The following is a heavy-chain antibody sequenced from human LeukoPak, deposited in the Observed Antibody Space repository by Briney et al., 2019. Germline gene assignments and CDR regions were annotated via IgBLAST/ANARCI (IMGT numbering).Heavy chain of an antibody. D-gene: IGHD3-3*01. Sequence: PGRSVRLSCAASGFTFSSYAMSWVRQAPGKGLEWVSAISGSGGSTYYADSVKGRFTISRDNSKNTLYLQMNSLRAEDTAVYYCAKVSEYYDFWSGYYPRWGQGTLVTVSS. CDR3: AKVSEYYDFWSGYYPR. CDR1: GFTFSSYA. J-gene: IGHJ4*02. CDR2: ISGSGGST. V-gene: IGHV3-23*01.